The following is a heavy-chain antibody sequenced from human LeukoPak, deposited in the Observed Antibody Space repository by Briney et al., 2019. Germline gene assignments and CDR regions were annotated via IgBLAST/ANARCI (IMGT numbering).Heavy chain of an antibody. CDR2: IYYSGST. Sequence: SETLFLTCTVSGGSISSSSYYWGWIRQPPEKGVEWIGSIYYSGSTYYNPSLKSRVTISVDTSKNQFSLKLSSVTAADTAVYYCARERGQAYSYGSPLDYWGQGTLVTVSS. J-gene: IGHJ4*02. D-gene: IGHD5-18*01. CDR3: ARERGQAYSYGSPLDY. V-gene: IGHV4-39*07. CDR1: GGSISSSSYY.